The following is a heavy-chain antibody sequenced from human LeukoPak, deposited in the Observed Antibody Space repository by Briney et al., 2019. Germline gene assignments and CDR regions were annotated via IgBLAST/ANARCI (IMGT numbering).Heavy chain of an antibody. CDR1: GGSISSGGYY. J-gene: IGHJ4*02. D-gene: IGHD1-20*01. Sequence: SETLSLTCTVSGGSISSGGYYWSWIRQPPGKGLEWIGYIYHSGSTYYSPSLKSRVTISVDRSKNQFSLKLSSVTAADTAVYYWARGGGGITGTLEFDYWGQGTLVTVSS. CDR3: ARGGGGITGTLEFDY. CDR2: IYHSGST. V-gene: IGHV4-30-2*01.